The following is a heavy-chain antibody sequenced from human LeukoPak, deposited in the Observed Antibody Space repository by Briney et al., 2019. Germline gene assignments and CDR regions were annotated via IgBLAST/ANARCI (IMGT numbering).Heavy chain of an antibody. J-gene: IGHJ4*02. CDR1: GFTFSSYW. Sequence: GGSLRLSCAASGFTFSSYWMSWVRQAPGKGLEWVAVISYDGSNKYYADSVKGRFTISRDNSKNTLYLQMNSLRAEDTAVYYCAKKPREVLLWFGETKPFDYWGQGILVTVSS. CDR3: AKKPREVLLWFGETKPFDY. D-gene: IGHD3-10*01. V-gene: IGHV3-30*18. CDR2: ISYDGSNK.